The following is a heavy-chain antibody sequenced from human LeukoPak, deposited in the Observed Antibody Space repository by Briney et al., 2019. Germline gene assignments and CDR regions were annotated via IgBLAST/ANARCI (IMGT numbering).Heavy chain of an antibody. CDR3: ARGGYDSSGYFNY. V-gene: IGHV3-30*04. D-gene: IGHD3-22*01. CDR2: ISYDGSNE. CDR1: GFTFSSYV. J-gene: IGHJ4*02. Sequence: GGSLRLSCAASGFTFSSYVMHWVRQAPGKGLEWVAIISYDGSNEYYADSVKGRFTISRDNSKNTLYLQMNSLRAADTAVYYCARGGYDSSGYFNYWGQGTLVTVSP.